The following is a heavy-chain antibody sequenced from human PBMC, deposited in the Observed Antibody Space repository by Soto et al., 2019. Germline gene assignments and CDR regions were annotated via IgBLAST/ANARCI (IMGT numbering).Heavy chain of an antibody. V-gene: IGHV3-21*01. CDR2: ISSSSSYI. J-gene: IGHJ4*02. CDR1: GFTFSSYS. Sequence: EVQLVESGGGLVKPGGSLRLSCAASGFTFSSYSMNWVRQAPGKGLEWVSSISSSSSYIYYADSVKGRFTISRDNAKNSLSLQMNSLRAEDTAVYYCARGTYYYDSSGYYAYWGQGTLVTVSS. D-gene: IGHD3-22*01. CDR3: ARGTYYYDSSGYYAY.